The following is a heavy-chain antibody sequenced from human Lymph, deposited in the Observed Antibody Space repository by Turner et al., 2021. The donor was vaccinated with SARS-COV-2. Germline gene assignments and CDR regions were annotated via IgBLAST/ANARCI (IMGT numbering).Heavy chain of an antibody. J-gene: IGHJ6*02. CDR2: IDPEDGEI. V-gene: IGHV1-24*01. Sequence: QVQLAPPGAEVKKPGASVKVSCKVSGYTLTELSMHWVRQAPGKGLEWMGGIDPEDGEIIYAQKFQGRVTMTEDTSTDTAYMELSSLRSEDTAVYYCATVLCTGSSCYYYGMDVWGQGTTVTVSS. CDR3: ATVLCTGSSCYYYGMDV. D-gene: IGHD2-15*01. CDR1: GYTLTELS.